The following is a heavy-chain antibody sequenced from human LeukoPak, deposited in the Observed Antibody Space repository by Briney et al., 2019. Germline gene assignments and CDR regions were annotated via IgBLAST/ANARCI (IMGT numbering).Heavy chain of an antibody. CDR1: GFTFNSYG. CDR3: ARGGVDHYGSGTYYLMYYFDH. V-gene: IGHV3-23*01. D-gene: IGHD3-10*01. CDR2: ISGSGGAT. J-gene: IGHJ4*02. Sequence: GGTLRLSCAASGFTFNSYGMSWVRQAPGKGLEWVSGISGSGGATYYADSVKGRFTVSRDDPHNTLYLQMNSVRAEDTAVYFCARGGVDHYGSGTYYLMYYFDHWGQGALVTVSS.